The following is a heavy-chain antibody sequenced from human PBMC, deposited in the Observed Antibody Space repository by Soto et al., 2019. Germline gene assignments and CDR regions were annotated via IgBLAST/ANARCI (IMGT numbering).Heavy chain of an antibody. J-gene: IGHJ4*02. Sequence: QVQLVQSGVEVKKPGASVKVSCKASGYTFTNYGISWVRQAPGQGLEWMGWISVYNGHTNYAQQLQGRVTMTTDTSTSTAYVELRNLRSDGTPVYYCAMSIYRRDGYNEFEYWGQGTLGTVSS. CDR3: AMSIYRRDGYNEFEY. CDR2: ISVYNGHT. CDR1: GYTFTNYG. D-gene: IGHD5-12*01. V-gene: IGHV1-18*01.